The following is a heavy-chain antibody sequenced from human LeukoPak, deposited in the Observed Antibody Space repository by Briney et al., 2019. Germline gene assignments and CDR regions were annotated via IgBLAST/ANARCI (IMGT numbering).Heavy chain of an antibody. J-gene: IGHJ4*02. CDR3: ARGNPGGYDY. V-gene: IGHV3-11*01. Sequence: LSLTCTVSGGSISSYYWSWIRQAPGKGLEWVSYISSSGSTIYYADSVKGRFTISRDNAKNSLYLQMNSLRAEDTAVYYRARGNPGGYDYWGQGTLVTVSS. CDR2: ISSSGSTI. D-gene: IGHD3-22*01. CDR1: GGSISSYY.